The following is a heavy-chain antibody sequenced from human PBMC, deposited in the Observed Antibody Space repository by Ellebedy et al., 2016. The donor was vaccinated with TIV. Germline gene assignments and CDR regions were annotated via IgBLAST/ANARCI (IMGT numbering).Heavy chain of an antibody. D-gene: IGHD4-17*01. CDR2: IIPIFGTA. V-gene: IGHV1-69*13. CDR1: GGTFSSYA. J-gene: IGHJ6*02. Sequence: AASVKVSCKASGGTFSSYAISWVRQAPGQGLEWMGGIIPIFGTANYAQKFQGRVTITADESTSTAYMELSSLRSEDTAVYYCARLTNDYGDYYGMDVWGQGTTVTVSS. CDR3: ARLTNDYGDYYGMDV.